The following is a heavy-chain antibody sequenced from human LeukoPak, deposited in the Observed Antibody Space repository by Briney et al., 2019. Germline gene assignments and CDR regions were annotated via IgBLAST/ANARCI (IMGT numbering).Heavy chain of an antibody. CDR1: GGSISSSNW. Sequence: PSETLFLTCAVSGGSISSSNWWSWVRQPPGKGLEWIGEIYHSGSTNYNPSLKSRVTISVDKSKNQFSLKLSSVTAADTAVYYCARSQYYYDSSGYYAVDYWGQGTLVTVSS. CDR3: ARSQYYYDSSGYYAVDY. J-gene: IGHJ4*02. CDR2: IYHSGST. V-gene: IGHV4-4*02. D-gene: IGHD3-22*01.